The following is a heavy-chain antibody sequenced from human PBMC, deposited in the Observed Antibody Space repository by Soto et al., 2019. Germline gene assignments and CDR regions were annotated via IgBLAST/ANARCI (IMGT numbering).Heavy chain of an antibody. D-gene: IGHD1-26*01. Sequence: ASVKVSCKASNYSFSSFGISCVRQAPGQGLEWMAWINPSNDNTNYAQGLQGRVTLTSDTSTSTAYMELRSLRSDDTAVYYCARDPFYTGSNLQVGYFDSWGQGTLVTVSS. CDR3: ARDPFYTGSNLQVGYFDS. V-gene: IGHV1-18*01. CDR1: NYSFSSFG. J-gene: IGHJ4*02. CDR2: INPSNDNT.